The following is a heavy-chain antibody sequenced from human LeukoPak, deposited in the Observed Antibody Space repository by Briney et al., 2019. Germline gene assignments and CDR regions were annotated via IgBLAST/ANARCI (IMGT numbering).Heavy chain of an antibody. Sequence: HPGRSLRLSCAASGFTFSSYAMHWVRQAPGKGLEWVSVISYDGSNKYYADSVKGRFTISRDNSKNTLYLQMNSLRAEDTAVYYCSRGRVVDYWGQGTLVTVSS. V-gene: IGHV3-30*04. J-gene: IGHJ4*02. CDR3: SRGRVVDY. CDR2: ISYDGSNK. CDR1: GFTFSSYA. D-gene: IGHD3-16*01.